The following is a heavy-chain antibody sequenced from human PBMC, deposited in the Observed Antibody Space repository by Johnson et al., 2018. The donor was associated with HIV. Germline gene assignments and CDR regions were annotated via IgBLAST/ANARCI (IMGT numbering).Heavy chain of an antibody. J-gene: IGHJ3*01. CDR3: TKDLRSWIAGAEFGAFDV. D-gene: IGHD6-13*01. V-gene: IGHV3-9*01. Sequence: VQLVESGGGVVRPGRSLKLACAASGFNFDVYAMHWVRQVLGKGLEWVSTISWNSGTIRYADSVKGRFTISRDNAKKFLYLEMNSLRAEDTAFYYCTKDLRSWIAGAEFGAFDVWGQGTMVTVSS. CDR2: ISWNSGTI. CDR1: GFNFDVYA.